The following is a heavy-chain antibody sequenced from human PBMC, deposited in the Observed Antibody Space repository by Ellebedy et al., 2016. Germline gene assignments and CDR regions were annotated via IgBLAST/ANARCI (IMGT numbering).Heavy chain of an antibody. CDR1: GFTFDDYA. CDR2: ISWNSGSI. Sequence: SLKISCAASGFTFDDYAMHWVRQAPGKGLEWVSGISWNSGSIGYADSVKGRFTISRDNAKNSLYLQMNSLRAEDTAVYYCARDPGSGRYWGQGTLVTVSS. V-gene: IGHV3-9*01. D-gene: IGHD6-19*01. CDR3: ARDPGSGRY. J-gene: IGHJ4*02.